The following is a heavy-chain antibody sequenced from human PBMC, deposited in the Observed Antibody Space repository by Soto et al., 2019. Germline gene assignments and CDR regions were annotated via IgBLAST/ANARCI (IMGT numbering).Heavy chain of an antibody. CDR3: VRLGFVGEGDF. CDR1: GFTFSDYW. CDR2: IDGYGTNT. J-gene: IGHJ4*02. D-gene: IGHD1-26*01. V-gene: IGHV3-74*01. Sequence: GGSLRLSCATSGFTFSDYWIHWVRQVPGEGLVWVSRIDGYGTNTDYAESVRGRFTISRDSAKSTAFLQMDSLRVEDTAVYHCVRLGFVGEGDFWGQGILVTVSS.